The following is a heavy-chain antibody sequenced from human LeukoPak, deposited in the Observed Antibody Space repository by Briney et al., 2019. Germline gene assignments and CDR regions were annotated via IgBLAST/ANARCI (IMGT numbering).Heavy chain of an antibody. CDR3: ARLYCSGGSCYGYYYYYMDV. J-gene: IGHJ6*03. CDR2: INHSGST. Sequence: SETLSPTCAVYGGSFSGYYWSWIRQPPGKGLEWIGEINHSGSTNYNPSLKSRVTISVDTSKNQFSLKLSSVTAADTAVYYCARLYCSGGSCYGYYYYYMDVWGKGTTVTVSS. D-gene: IGHD2-15*01. V-gene: IGHV4-34*01. CDR1: GGSFSGYY.